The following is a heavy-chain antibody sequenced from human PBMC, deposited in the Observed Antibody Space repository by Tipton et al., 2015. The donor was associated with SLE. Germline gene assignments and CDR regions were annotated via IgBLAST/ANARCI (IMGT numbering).Heavy chain of an antibody. CDR3: ARWYSSLNWFDP. CDR1: GGSISSSSYY. J-gene: IGHJ5*02. V-gene: IGHV4-39*06. D-gene: IGHD6-13*01. Sequence: TLSLTCTVSGGSISSSSYYWGWIRQPPGKGLEWIGSIYYSGSTNYNPSLKSRVTISVDTSKNQFPLKLSSVTAADTAVYYCARWYSSLNWFDPWGQGTLVTVSA. CDR2: IYYSGST.